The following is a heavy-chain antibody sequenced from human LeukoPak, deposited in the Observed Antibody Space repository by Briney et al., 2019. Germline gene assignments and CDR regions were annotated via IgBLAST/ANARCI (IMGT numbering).Heavy chain of an antibody. D-gene: IGHD3-22*01. CDR1: GYSISSGYY. V-gene: IGHV4-38-2*02. Sequence: PSETLSLTCTVSGYSISSGYYWGWIRQPPGKGLEWIGSIYHSGSTYYNPSLRSRVTISVDTSKNQFSLKLSPVTAADTAVYYCARVRVYYDSSGLDAFDIWGQGTMVTVSS. CDR3: ARVRVYYDSSGLDAFDI. CDR2: IYHSGST. J-gene: IGHJ3*02.